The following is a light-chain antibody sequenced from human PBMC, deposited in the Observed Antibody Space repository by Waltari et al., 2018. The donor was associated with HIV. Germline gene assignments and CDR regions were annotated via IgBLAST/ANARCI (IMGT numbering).Light chain of an antibody. CDR2: DVN. J-gene: IGLJ1*01. Sequence: QSALTQPASVSGSPGQSVNMSCTGSNSDVGKYAFVSWYQRNPGQAPHLIIYDVNTRPSGVSIRFSGSKSGNTASLTISGLQAEDEANYYCCSYAGGPFVFGSGT. CDR1: NSDVGKYAF. V-gene: IGLV2-23*02. CDR3: CSYAGGPFV.